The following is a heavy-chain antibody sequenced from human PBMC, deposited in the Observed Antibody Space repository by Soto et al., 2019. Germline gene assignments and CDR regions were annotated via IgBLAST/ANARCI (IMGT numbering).Heavy chain of an antibody. CDR1: GYTFTSYY. J-gene: IGHJ5*02. V-gene: IGHV1-46*01. D-gene: IGHD3-22*01. CDR3: ARGGIVVVPEGVRFDP. Sequence: GASVKVSCKASGYTFTSYYMHWVRQAPGQGLEWMGIINPSGGSTSYAQKFQGRVTMTRDTSTSTVYMELSSLRSEDTAVYYCARGGIVVVPEGVRFDPWGQGTLVTVSS. CDR2: INPSGGST.